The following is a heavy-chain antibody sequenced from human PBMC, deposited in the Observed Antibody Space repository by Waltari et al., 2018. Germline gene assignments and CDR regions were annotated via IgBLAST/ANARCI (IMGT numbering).Heavy chain of an antibody. CDR3: ARGYSDDGGEYFQH. CDR2: VYTTGPT. D-gene: IGHD3-16*01. J-gene: IGHJ1*01. V-gene: IGHV4-4*07. CDR1: GVSISDYY. Sequence: QVQLQESGPRLVEPWETLSLTCRISGVSISDYYWSWIRQPAGKGLEFIGRVYTTGPTDYHPSLRSRATVSVDKSKNHFSLSLTSVTAADTAIYYCARGYSDDGGEYFQHWGQGTLVSVSS.